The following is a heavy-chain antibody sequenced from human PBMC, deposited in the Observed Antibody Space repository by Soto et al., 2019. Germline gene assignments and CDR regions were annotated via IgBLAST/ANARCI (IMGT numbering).Heavy chain of an antibody. V-gene: IGHV1-18*01. Sequence: QVQLVQSGAEVKKPGASVKVSCKASGYTFSSYGISWVRQAAGQGLEWVGWVSAYNGNTDYAQKLQGRVTMTTDTSTTTAHMELRSLRSDDTAVYYCARDSGADYDVLTGYYPFDSWGQGTLVTVSS. J-gene: IGHJ4*02. CDR1: GYTFSSYG. CDR3: ARDSGADYDVLTGYYPFDS. CDR2: VSAYNGNT. D-gene: IGHD3-9*01.